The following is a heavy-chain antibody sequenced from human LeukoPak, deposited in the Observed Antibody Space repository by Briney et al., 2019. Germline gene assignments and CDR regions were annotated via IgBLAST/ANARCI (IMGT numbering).Heavy chain of an antibody. CDR3: AREPAHYYDSSGYFDY. D-gene: IGHD3-22*01. Sequence: SETLSLTCTVSGGSISSYYWSWIRQPPGKGLEWIGYIYYSGSTNCNPSLKSRVTISVDTSKNQFSLKLSSVTAADTAVYYCAREPAHYYDSSGYFDYWGQGTLVTVSS. CDR2: IYYSGST. CDR1: GGSISSYY. J-gene: IGHJ4*02. V-gene: IGHV4-59*01.